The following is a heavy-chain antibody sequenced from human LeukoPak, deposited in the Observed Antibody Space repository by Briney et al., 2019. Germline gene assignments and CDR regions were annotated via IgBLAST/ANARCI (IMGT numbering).Heavy chain of an antibody. D-gene: IGHD6-19*01. Sequence: GGSLRLSCAASGFTFSNYAMHWVRQAPGKGLEWVAVISYDGSNKNYAISVKGRFTISRDNSKNTLFLQMNSLRAEDTAIYYCAKDRWNSGWSISDDYWGQGILVTVSS. V-gene: IGHV3-30*18. CDR1: GFTFSNYA. CDR2: ISYDGSNK. CDR3: AKDRWNSGWSISDDY. J-gene: IGHJ4*02.